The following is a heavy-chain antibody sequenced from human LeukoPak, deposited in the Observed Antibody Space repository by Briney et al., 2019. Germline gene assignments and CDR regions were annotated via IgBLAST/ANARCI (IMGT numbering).Heavy chain of an antibody. CDR2: MNPSDNGV. CDR3: TTNAAALDY. D-gene: IGHD6-13*01. Sequence: EASVKVSCKASGYTFTDHYIHWVRQGPGQGLEWMGWMNPSDNGVNYAQKFQGRVAMTRDTSISTAYVEVTRLTSDDTAVYYCTTNAAALDYWGQGTLVTVS. J-gene: IGHJ4*02. CDR1: GYTFTDHY. V-gene: IGHV1-2*02.